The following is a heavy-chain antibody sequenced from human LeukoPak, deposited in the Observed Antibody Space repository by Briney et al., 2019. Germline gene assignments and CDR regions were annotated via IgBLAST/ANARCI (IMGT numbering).Heavy chain of an antibody. CDR2: ISGSGGST. D-gene: IGHD2-2*01. V-gene: IGHV3-23*01. Sequence: QSGGSLRLSCAASGFTFSSYAMSWVRQAPGKGLEWVSAISGSGGSTYYADSVKGRFTISRDNSKNTLYLQMNSLRAEDTAVYYCVNHGYCSSTSCSGFDYWGQGTLVTVSS. CDR3: VNHGYCSSTSCSGFDY. CDR1: GFTFSSYA. J-gene: IGHJ4*02.